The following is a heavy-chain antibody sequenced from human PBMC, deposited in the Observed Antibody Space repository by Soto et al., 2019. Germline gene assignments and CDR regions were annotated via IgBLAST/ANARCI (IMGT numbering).Heavy chain of an antibody. CDR1: GGFISSSSYF. Sequence: SETLSLTCTVSGGFISSSSYFWAWIRQTPGKGLEWIASIDYRGSTYTNPSLNNRVVISVAASKNQVSLKLVSVTAADTALYYCSRRAPEGFDPWGQGTLVTVSS. CDR2: IDYRGST. J-gene: IGHJ5*02. CDR3: SRRAPEGFDP. V-gene: IGHV4-39*01.